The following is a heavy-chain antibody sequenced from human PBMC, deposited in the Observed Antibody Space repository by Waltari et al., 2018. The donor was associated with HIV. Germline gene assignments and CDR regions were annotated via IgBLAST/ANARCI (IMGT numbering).Heavy chain of an antibody. Sequence: QLQLQESGPGLVKPSETLSLTCTVSGGSISSSSYYWGWIRQPPGKGLEWIGSIYYSGSTYYNPSLKSRVTISVDTSKNQFSLKLSSVTAADTAVYYCAIGSTMVQGLFDYWGQGTLVTVSS. D-gene: IGHD3-10*01. CDR1: GGSISSSSYY. J-gene: IGHJ4*02. CDR2: IYYSGST. V-gene: IGHV4-39*01. CDR3: AIGSTMVQGLFDY.